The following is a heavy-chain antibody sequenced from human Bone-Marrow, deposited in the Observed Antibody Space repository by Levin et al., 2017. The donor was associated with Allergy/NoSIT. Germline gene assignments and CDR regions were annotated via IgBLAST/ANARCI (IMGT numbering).Heavy chain of an antibody. CDR3: ARTNYGSGSYYDGPVDY. CDR1: GFTFDDYG. D-gene: IGHD3-10*01. CDR2: INWNGGST. Sequence: RSGGSLRLSCAASGFTFDDYGMSWVRQAPGKGLEWVSGINWNGGSTGYADSVKGRFTISRDNAKNSLYLQMNSLRAEDTALYHCARTNYGSGSYYDGPVDYWGQGTLVTVSS. J-gene: IGHJ4*02. V-gene: IGHV3-20*01.